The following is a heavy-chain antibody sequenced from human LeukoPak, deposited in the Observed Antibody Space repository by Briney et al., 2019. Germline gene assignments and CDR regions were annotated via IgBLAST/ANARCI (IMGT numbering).Heavy chain of an antibody. CDR3: ARGTDGGAYYYYGMDV. D-gene: IGHD3/OR15-3a*01. CDR1: GFTFSSYW. Sequence: GGSLRLSCAASGFTFSSYWMHWVRQAPGKGLVWVSRINSDGSSTSYADSVKGRFTISRDNAKNTLYLQTNSLRAEDTAVYYCARGTDGGAYYYYGMDVWGQGTTVTVSS. CDR2: INSDGSST. V-gene: IGHV3-74*01. J-gene: IGHJ6*02.